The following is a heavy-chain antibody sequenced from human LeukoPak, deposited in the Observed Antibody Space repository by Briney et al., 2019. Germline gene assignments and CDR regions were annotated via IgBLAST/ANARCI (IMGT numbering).Heavy chain of an antibody. CDR3: ARDPLPTGGYDFWSGYYTVNAFDI. Sequence: PGGSLRLSCAASGFTFHDYYMRRIRQAPGKGLEGVSYLSSSGSTIHYADSVKGRFTISRDNAKNSLYLQMNSLRAEDTAVYYCARDPLPTGGYDFWSGYYTVNAFDIWGQGTMVTVSS. CDR2: LSSSGSTI. CDR1: GFTFHDYY. J-gene: IGHJ3*02. V-gene: IGHV3-11*04. D-gene: IGHD3-3*01.